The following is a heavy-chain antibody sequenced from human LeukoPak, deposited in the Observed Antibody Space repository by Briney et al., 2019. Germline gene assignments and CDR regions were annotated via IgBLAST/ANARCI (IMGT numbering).Heavy chain of an antibody. CDR3: ARNENSGWGYFDY. J-gene: IGHJ4*02. CDR1: GFTFSSYG. Sequence: GGSLRLSCAASGFTFSSYGMHWVRQAPGKGLEWVAVIWYDGSNKYYADSVKGRFTISRDNSKDTLYLQMNSLRAEDTAVYYCARNENSGWGYFDYWGQGTLVTVSS. CDR2: IWYDGSNK. V-gene: IGHV3-33*01. D-gene: IGHD5-12*01.